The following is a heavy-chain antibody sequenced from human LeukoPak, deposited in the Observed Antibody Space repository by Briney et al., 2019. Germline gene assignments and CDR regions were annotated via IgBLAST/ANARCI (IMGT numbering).Heavy chain of an antibody. J-gene: IGHJ4*02. CDR3: ATHHGYSSSSLDY. CDR1: GYTFTSYD. V-gene: IGHV1-8*01. D-gene: IGHD6-6*01. Sequence: ASVKLSCKASGYTFTSYDINWVRQATGQGLEWMGWMNPNSGNTGYAQKFQGRVTMTRNTSISTAYMELSSLRSEDTAVYYCATHHGYSSSSLDYWGQGTLVTVSS. CDR2: MNPNSGNT.